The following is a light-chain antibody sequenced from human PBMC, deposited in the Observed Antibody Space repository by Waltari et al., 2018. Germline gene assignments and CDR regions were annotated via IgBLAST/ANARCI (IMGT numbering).Light chain of an antibody. CDR2: DVV. Sequence: QSALTQPRSVSGSPGQSVTISCSGTSSDFNGYNYVSWYQQLPGKAPKLMIYDVVKRPSVVPDRFSASQSGNTASLTISGLQAEDEADYYCCSYVGSNVVFGGGTKLTVL. CDR3: CSYVGSNVV. J-gene: IGLJ2*01. CDR1: SSDFNGYNY. V-gene: IGLV2-11*01.